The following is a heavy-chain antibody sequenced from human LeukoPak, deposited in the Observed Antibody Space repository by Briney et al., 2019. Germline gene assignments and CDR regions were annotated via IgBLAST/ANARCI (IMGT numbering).Heavy chain of an antibody. J-gene: IGHJ5*02. D-gene: IGHD6-13*01. CDR1: GFTFSSYA. V-gene: IGHV3-23*01. CDR3: ARDPLNSSSWEEYNWFDP. Sequence: GGSLRLSCAASGFTFSSYAMSWVRQAPGKGLEWVSAISGSGGSTYYADSVKGRFTISRDNSKNTLYLQMNSLRSEDTAVYYCARDPLNSSSWEEYNWFDPWGQGTLVTVSS. CDR2: ISGSGGST.